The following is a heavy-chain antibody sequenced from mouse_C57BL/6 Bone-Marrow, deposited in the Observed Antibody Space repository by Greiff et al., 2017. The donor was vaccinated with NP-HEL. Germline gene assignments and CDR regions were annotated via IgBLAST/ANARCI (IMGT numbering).Heavy chain of an antibody. V-gene: IGHV1-81*01. CDR1: GYTFTSYG. J-gene: IGHJ1*03. D-gene: IGHD1-1*01. Sequence: VQLQQSGAELARPGASVKLSCKASGYTFTSYGISWVKQRTGQGLEWIGEIYPRSGNTYYNEKFKGKATLTADKSSSTAYMELRSLTSEDSAVYFCARCHYYGSSSYWYFDVWGTGTTVTVSS. CDR3: ARCHYYGSSSYWYFDV. CDR2: IYPRSGNT.